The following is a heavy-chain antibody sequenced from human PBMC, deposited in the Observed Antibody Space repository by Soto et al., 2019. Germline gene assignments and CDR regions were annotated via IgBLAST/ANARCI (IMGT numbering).Heavy chain of an antibody. D-gene: IGHD3-16*02. CDR3: PRSSGGVFGVMIEGSNWLAP. CDR2: INPHCXRT. J-gene: IGHJ4*02. Sequence: ASVNVPSKAPAYTFTSYYIHCLRKAPGHVLQWMGLINPHCXRTRFAKTLQGRITMTTHTATITVYRELRRLRSEDKAVYYCPRSSGGVFGVMIEGSNWLAPGGQGSLVTVSS. V-gene: IGHV1-46*01. CDR1: AYTFTSYY.